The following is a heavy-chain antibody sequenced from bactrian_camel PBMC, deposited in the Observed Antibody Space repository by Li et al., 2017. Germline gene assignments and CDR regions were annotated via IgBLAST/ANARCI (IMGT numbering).Heavy chain of an antibody. V-gene: IGHV3S53*01. J-gene: IGHJ4*01. CDR1: GYSFSNAY. Sequence: VQLVESGGGSEQAGGSLRLSCTVSGYSFSNAYMAWFRQAPGKEREAVAAIDSEGKTAYSDSVKGRFTISRFNRANELYLQMNSLETEDTAAYYCAADCVGWAQGSYWGQGTQVTVS. CDR3: AADCVGWAQGSY. CDR2: IDSEGKT. D-gene: IGHD5*01.